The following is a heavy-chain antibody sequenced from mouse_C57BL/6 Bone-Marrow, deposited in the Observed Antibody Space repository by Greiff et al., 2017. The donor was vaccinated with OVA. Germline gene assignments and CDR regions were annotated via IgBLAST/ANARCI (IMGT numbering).Heavy chain of an antibody. CDR2: IDPNSGGT. Sequence: QVQLQQPGAELVKPGASVKLSCKASGYTFTSYWMHWVKQRPGRGLEWIGRIDPNSGGTKYNEKFKSKATLTVDKPSSTAYMQRSSLTSEDSAVYYCASIYYDYDVDYWGQGTTLTVSS. CDR3: ASIYYDYDVDY. J-gene: IGHJ2*01. D-gene: IGHD2-4*01. V-gene: IGHV1-72*01. CDR1: GYTFTSYW.